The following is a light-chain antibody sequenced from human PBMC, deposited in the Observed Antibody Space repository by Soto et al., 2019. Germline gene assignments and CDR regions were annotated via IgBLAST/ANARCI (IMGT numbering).Light chain of an antibody. V-gene: IGKV1-39*01. Sequence: IQMTQSPSSLSASVGDGSTITCRASQTISSYLNWYQQKPGKAPKSLIYAASNLQSGVPSRFSGSGSGTDFTPTISSLQPEDFATYYCQQSYSTPITFGQGTRLEIK. J-gene: IGKJ5*01. CDR1: QTISSY. CDR2: AAS. CDR3: QQSYSTPIT.